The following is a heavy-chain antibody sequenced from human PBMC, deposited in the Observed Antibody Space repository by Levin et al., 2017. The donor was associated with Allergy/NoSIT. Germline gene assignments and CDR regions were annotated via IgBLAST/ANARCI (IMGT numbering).Heavy chain of an antibody. CDR2: IDHSGST. Sequence: SETLSLTCAVYGGSFSDYYWTWIRQSPGKGLEWIGEIDHSGSTTYNPSLKSRVTISLDTSKNQFSLRLSSVTAADTAVYYCARGSVVMLYAIFDSWGQGTLVTVSS. CDR3: ARGSVVMLYAIFDS. CDR1: GGSFSDYY. V-gene: IGHV4-34*01. J-gene: IGHJ4*02. D-gene: IGHD2-8*01.